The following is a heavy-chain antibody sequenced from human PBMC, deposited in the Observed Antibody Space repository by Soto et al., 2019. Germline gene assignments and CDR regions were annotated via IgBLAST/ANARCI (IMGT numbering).Heavy chain of an antibody. CDR3: AKVGGYDGVLPFDT. J-gene: IGHJ3*02. CDR2: ISGGDGST. Sequence: EVQLLESGGGLVQPGGSLRLSCAASGFTFSNYGMNWVRQAPGKGLEWVSAISGGDGSTCYADSVKGRFTISRHNSKNTLYLHMNRLRAEHTAVDYCAKVGGYDGVLPFDTWGRGTMVTVSS. V-gene: IGHV3-23*01. D-gene: IGHD5-12*01. CDR1: GFTFSNYG.